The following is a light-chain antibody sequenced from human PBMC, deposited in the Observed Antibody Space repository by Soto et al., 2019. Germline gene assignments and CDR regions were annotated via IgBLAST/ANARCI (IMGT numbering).Light chain of an antibody. CDR3: QQYGSSPPLT. J-gene: IGKJ4*01. V-gene: IGKV3-20*01. CDR1: RSVSSSF. CDR2: GAS. Sequence: EIVLTQSPGTLSLSPGGRATLSFRASRSVSSSFLAWYQQKPGQAPRLLIYGASSRATGIPDRFSGSGSGTDFTLTISRLEPEDFAVYYCQQYGSSPPLTFGGGTKVDIK.